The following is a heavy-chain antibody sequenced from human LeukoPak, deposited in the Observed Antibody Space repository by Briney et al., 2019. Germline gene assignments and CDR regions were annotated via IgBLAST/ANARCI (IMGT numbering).Heavy chain of an antibody. CDR1: GGTFSSYA. CDR3: ARGRTGTSYYYYYGMDV. V-gene: IGHV1-69*13. J-gene: IGHJ6*02. D-gene: IGHD1/OR15-1a*01. CDR2: IIPIFGTA. Sequence: ASVKVSCKASGGTFSSYAISWVRQAPGQGLEWMGGIIPIFGTANYAQKFQGRVTITADESTSTAYMELSSLRSGDTAVYYCARGRTGTSYYYYYGMDVWGQGTTVTVSS.